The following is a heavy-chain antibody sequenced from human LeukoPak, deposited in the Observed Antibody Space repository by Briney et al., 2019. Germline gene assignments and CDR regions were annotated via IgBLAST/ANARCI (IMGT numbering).Heavy chain of an antibody. V-gene: IGHV3-23*01. CDR2: ISGVGGGT. CDR3: AKAGPRKDYEVDY. CDR1: GFTFSSYA. D-gene: IGHD3-16*01. J-gene: IGHJ4*02. Sequence: RGGSLRLSCAASGFTFSSYAMSWVRQAPGKGLEWVSVISGVGGGTYYADSVKGRFTISRDNSKNTLYLQMNSLRAEDTAVYYCAKAGPRKDYEVDYWGQGTLVTVSS.